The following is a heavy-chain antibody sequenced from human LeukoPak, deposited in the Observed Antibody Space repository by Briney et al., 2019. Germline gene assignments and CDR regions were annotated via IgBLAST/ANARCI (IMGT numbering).Heavy chain of an antibody. CDR1: GGSISSYY. CDR2: IYTSGST. Sequence: SKTLSLTCTVSGGSISSYYWSLIRQPAGKGLEWIGRIYTSGSTNYNPSLKSRVTMSVDTSKNQFSLKLSSVTAADTAVYYCAREVAAPGTIDYWGQGTLVTVSS. D-gene: IGHD6-13*01. V-gene: IGHV4-4*07. CDR3: AREVAAPGTIDY. J-gene: IGHJ4*02.